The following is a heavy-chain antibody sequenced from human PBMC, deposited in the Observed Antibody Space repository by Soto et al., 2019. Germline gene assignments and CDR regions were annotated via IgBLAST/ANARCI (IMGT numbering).Heavy chain of an antibody. Sequence: QVRLQESGPGLVKPSETLSLTCTVSGGSISSYYWSWIRQPPGKGLEWIGYMYNTGSTIYNPSLNIRVTISVDTSKNQFSLKLNSVTAAYTSVYYCARDLWGYCGADCYPLDVLGQGTTVTVSS. CDR1: GGSISSYY. CDR2: MYNTGST. J-gene: IGHJ6*02. CDR3: ARDLWGYCGADCYPLDV. D-gene: IGHD2-21*02. V-gene: IGHV4-59*01.